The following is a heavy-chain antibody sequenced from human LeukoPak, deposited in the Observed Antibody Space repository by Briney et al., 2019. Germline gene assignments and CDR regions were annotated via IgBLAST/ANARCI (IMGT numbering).Heavy chain of an antibody. V-gene: IGHV4-59*11. CDR2: ISYTGST. CDR1: DASFSSHY. D-gene: IGHD4-17*01. Sequence: KPSETLSLTCIVSDASFSSHYWTWIRQLPGKGLEWIGYISYTGSTNYNPSLKSRVTISVDTSKNQFSLKLSSVTAADTAVYYCARDPTTVTKGFDIWGQGTMVTVSS. CDR3: ARDPTTVTKGFDI. J-gene: IGHJ3*02.